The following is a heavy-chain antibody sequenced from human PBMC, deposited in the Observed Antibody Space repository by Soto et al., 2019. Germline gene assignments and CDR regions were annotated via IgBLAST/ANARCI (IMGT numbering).Heavy chain of an antibody. V-gene: IGHV1-58*02. CDR3: AAEGRTPGYYYGMDV. CDR2: IVVGSGNT. CDR1: GYTFTSYG. J-gene: IGHJ6*02. Sequence: SVKVSCKASGYTFTSYGISWVRQARGQRLEWIGWIVVGSGNTNYAQKFQERVTITRDMSTSTAYMELSSLRSEDTAVYYCAAEGRTPGYYYGMDVWGQGTTVTVSS.